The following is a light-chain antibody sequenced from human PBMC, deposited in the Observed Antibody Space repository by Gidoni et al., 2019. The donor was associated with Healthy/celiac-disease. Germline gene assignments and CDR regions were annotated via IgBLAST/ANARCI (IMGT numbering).Light chain of an antibody. J-gene: IGKJ4*01. CDR1: QSVSSSY. CDR2: GAS. Sequence: ETLSTQSPGTLSLSPGERATLSCTASQSVSSSYLAWYQQKPGQAPRLLIYGASSRATGIPDRLSGSGSGTDFTLTISRLEPEDFAVYYCQQYGSSPRTFXGXTKVEIK. CDR3: QQYGSSPRT. V-gene: IGKV3-20*01.